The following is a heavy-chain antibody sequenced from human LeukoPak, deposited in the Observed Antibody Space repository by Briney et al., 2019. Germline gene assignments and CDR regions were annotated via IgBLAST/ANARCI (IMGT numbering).Heavy chain of an antibody. CDR3: ARGLKRGSPMDV. CDR2: INHSGST. D-gene: IGHD2-15*01. Sequence: PSETLSLTCAVYGGSFSGYYWSWIRQPPGKGLEWIGEINHSGSTNYNPSLKSRVTISVDASKNQFSLKLSSVTAADTAVYYCARGLKRGSPMDVWGKGTTVTVSS. J-gene: IGHJ6*03. CDR1: GGSFSGYY. V-gene: IGHV4-34*01.